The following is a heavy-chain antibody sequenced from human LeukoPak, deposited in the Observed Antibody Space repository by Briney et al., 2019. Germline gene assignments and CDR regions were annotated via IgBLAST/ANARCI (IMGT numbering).Heavy chain of an antibody. D-gene: IGHD3-3*01. V-gene: IGHV3-48*01. CDR3: AKYDFWSGYLTTNDLFDC. J-gene: IGHJ4*02. CDR2: ISSSSSTI. CDR1: GFTFSSYS. Sequence: GGSLRLSCAASGFTFSSYSMNWVRQAPGKGLEWVSYISSSSSTIYYADSVKGRFTISRDNSKNTLYLQMNSLRAEDTAVYYCAKYDFWSGYLTTNDLFDCWGQGTLVTVSS.